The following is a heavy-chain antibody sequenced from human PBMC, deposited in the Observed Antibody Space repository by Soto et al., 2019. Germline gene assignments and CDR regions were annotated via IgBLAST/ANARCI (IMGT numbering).Heavy chain of an antibody. J-gene: IGHJ6*02. CDR2: IIPIFGTA. CDR1: GGTFSSYA. D-gene: IGHD2-21*02. CDR3: ARDCGGDRYYYYYYGMDV. V-gene: IGHV1-69*13. Sequence: SVKVSCKASGGTFSSYAISWVRQAPGQGLEWMGGIIPIFGTANYAQKFQGRVTITADESTSTAYMELSSLRSEDTAVYYCARDCGGDRYYYYYYGMDVWGQGTTVTVSS.